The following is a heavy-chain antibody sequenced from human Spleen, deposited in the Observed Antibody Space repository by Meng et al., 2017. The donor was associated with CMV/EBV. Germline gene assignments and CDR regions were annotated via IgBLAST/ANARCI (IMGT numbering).Heavy chain of an antibody. CDR2: ISYTGST. V-gene: IGHV4-39*07. Sequence: GSLRLSCGVSGGSISISSYYWGWMRQPPGKGLEWIGTISYTGSTYYNPSLKSRVTISVDTSKNQFSLKLSSVTAADTAVYYCASLLTGDPYYYYYYGMDVWGQGTTVTVSS. CDR1: GGSISISSYY. J-gene: IGHJ6*02. D-gene: IGHD7-27*01. CDR3: ASLLTGDPYYYYYYGMDV.